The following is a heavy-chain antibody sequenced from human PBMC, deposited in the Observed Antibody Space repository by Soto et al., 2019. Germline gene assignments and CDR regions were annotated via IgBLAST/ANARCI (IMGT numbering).Heavy chain of an antibody. V-gene: IGHV3-23*01. D-gene: IGHD5-18*01. CDR2: ISGSGGST. J-gene: IGHJ6*02. CDR1: GFTFSSYA. CDR3: AKDSRRSYGPTNYYYGMDV. Sequence: GGSLRLSCAASGFTFSSYAMSWVRQAPGKGLEWVSAISGSGGSTYYADSVKGRFTISRDNSKNTLYLQMNSLRAEDTAVYYCAKDSRRSYGPTNYYYGMDVWGQGTTVTVSS.